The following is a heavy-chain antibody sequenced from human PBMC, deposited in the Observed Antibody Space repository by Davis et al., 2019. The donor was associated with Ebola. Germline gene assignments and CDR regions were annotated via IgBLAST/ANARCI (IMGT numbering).Heavy chain of an antibody. D-gene: IGHD4-17*01. J-gene: IGHJ4*02. CDR3: ARHRPFDDYAIDY. V-gene: IGHV4-59*01. CDR2: IYYSGST. CDR1: GGSIRSSY. Sequence: MPPETLSLTCTVSGGSIRSSYWSWIRQPPGKGLEWIGYIYYSGSTNYNPSLKSRVTISVDTSKNQFSLKLRSVSAADTAMYYCARHRPFDDYAIDYWGQGTLVTVSS.